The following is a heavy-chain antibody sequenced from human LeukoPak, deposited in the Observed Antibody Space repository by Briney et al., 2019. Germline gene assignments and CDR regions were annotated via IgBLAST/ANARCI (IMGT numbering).Heavy chain of an antibody. J-gene: IGHJ4*02. CDR1: GFTFSTYA. CDR3: GRRPGGSNRLTQYYLDY. D-gene: IGHD3-9*01. CDR2: ISSSGDNT. V-gene: IGHV3-23*01. Sequence: PGGSLRLSCAASGFTFSTYAMTWVRQAPGKGLEWVSFISSSGDNTYYADSVKGRFTISRDNSKNTLYLQLNRLRAEDTAVYYCGRRPGGSNRLTQYYLDYWGQGPLVTVSS.